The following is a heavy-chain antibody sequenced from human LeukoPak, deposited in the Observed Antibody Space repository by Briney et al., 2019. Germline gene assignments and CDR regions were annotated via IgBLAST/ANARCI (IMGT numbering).Heavy chain of an antibody. J-gene: IGHJ4*02. CDR1: GFTFSTYS. V-gene: IGHV3-21*01. CDR2: ISSSSSYI. D-gene: IGHD6-19*01. Sequence: GGSLRLSCAASGFTFSTYSMNWVRQAPGKGLEWVSSISSSSSYIYYADSVKGRFTISRDNAKNSLYLQMNSLRAEDTAVYYCARESIAVAGDYWGQGTLVTVSS. CDR3: ARESIAVAGDY.